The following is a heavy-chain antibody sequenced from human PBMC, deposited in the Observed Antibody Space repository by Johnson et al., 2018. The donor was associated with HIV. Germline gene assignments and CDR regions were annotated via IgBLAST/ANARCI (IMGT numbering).Heavy chain of an antibody. CDR2: IRSKPFGGTT. CDR3: ANHIGEDYYDLSHAFDI. J-gene: IGHJ3*02. V-gene: IGHV3-71*04. D-gene: IGHD3-22*01. CDR1: GFSFSNYA. Sequence: EVQVVESGGGVVQPGRSLRLSCAASGFSFSNYAMSWFRQAPGRGLEWVGFIRSKPFGGTTEYAASVKGRFTITRDNSKNTLYVQMNSLRAEDTAVYYCANHIGEDYYDLSHAFDIWGQGTMVTVSS.